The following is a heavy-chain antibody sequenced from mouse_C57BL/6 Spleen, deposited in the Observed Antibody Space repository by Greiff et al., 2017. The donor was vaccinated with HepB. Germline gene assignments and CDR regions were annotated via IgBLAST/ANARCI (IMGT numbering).Heavy chain of an antibody. D-gene: IGHD1-1*01. V-gene: IGHV1-55*01. CDR2: IYPGSGST. CDR1: GYTFTSYW. CDR3: ARDPYYYGSGVDY. J-gene: IGHJ2*01. Sequence: QVQLQQPGAELVKPGASVKMSCKASGYTFTSYWITWVKQRPGQGLEWIGDIYPGSGSTNYNEKFKSKATLTVDTSSSTAYMQLSSLTSEDSAVYYCARDPYYYGSGVDYWGQGTTLTVSS.